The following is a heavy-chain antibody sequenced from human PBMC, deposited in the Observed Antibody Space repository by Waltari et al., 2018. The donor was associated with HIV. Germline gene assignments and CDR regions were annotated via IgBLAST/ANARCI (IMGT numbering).Heavy chain of an antibody. Sequence: QVQLVQSGAEVKKPGASVKVSCMASGYTFTSYAMHWGRQAPGQRLEWMGWINAGNGNTKYSQKFQGRVTITRDTSASTAYMELSSLRSEDTAVYYCARAARSGWFDPWGQGTLVTVSS. CDR1: GYTFTSYA. CDR3: ARAARSGWFDP. V-gene: IGHV1-3*01. CDR2: INAGNGNT. J-gene: IGHJ5*02.